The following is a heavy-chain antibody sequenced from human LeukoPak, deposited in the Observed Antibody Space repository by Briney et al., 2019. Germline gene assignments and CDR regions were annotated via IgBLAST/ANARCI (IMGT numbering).Heavy chain of an antibody. CDR3: ARHKVVLMVYALTWFDY. Sequence: KASETLSLTCTVSGGSISSGSYYWSWIRQPAGKGLEWIGRIYTSGSTNYNPSLKSRVTISVDTSKNQFSLKLSSVTAADTAVYYCARHKVVLMVYALTWFDYWGQGTLVTVSS. CDR1: GGSISSGSYY. CDR2: IYTSGST. V-gene: IGHV4-61*02. J-gene: IGHJ4*02. D-gene: IGHD2-8*01.